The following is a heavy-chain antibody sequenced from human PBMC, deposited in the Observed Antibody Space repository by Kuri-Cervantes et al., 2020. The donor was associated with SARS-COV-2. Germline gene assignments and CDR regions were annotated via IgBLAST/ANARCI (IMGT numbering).Heavy chain of an antibody. CDR2: IYHSGST. CDR3: ARGLGRFDP. D-gene: IGHD1-26*01. J-gene: IGHJ5*02. CDR1: GGSISSSSYY. V-gene: IGHV4-39*07. Sequence: SETLSLTCTVSGGSISSSSYYWGWIRQPPGKGLEWIGYIYHSGSTYYNPSLKSRVTISVDRSKNQFSLKLSSVTAADTAVYYCARGLGRFDPWGQGTLVTVSS.